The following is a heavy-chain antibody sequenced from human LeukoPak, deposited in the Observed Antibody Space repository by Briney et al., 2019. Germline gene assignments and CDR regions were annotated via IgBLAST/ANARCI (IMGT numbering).Heavy chain of an antibody. D-gene: IGHD6-19*01. J-gene: IGHJ5*02. CDR1: GYXLTELS. CDR2: FDPEDGET. Sequence: ASVKVSCKVSGYXLTELSIHWVRQAPGEGLEWMGGFDPEDGETIYAQKFQGRVTMTEDTSTDTAYMEVSSLRSEDTAVYYCAPSWGSSGWYSWFDPWGQGTLVTVSS. CDR3: APSWGSSGWYSWFDP. V-gene: IGHV1-24*01.